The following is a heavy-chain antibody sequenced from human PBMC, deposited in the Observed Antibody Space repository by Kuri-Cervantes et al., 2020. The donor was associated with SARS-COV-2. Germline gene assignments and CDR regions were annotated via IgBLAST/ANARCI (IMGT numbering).Heavy chain of an antibody. V-gene: IGHV3-43D*03. D-gene: IGHD1-1*01. Sequence: GGSLRLSCAASGFTFDDYAMHWVRQAPGKGLEWVSLISWDGGSTYYADSVKGRFTISRDNSKNSLYLQMNSLRAEDTAVYYCAKVPISETKYFQHWGQGTLVTVSS. CDR3: AKVPISETKYFQH. CDR2: ISWDGGST. J-gene: IGHJ1*01. CDR1: GFTFDDYA.